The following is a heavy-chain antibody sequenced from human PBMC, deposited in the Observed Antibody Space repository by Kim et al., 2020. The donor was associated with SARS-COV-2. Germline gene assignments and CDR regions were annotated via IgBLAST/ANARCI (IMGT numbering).Heavy chain of an antibody. D-gene: IGHD4-17*01. Sequence: KFQGRVTITRDTSASTAYMELSSLRSEDTAVYYCARDTVTTVTSRYGMDVWGQGTTVTVSS. J-gene: IGHJ6*02. V-gene: IGHV1-3*01. CDR3: ARDTVTTVTSRYGMDV.